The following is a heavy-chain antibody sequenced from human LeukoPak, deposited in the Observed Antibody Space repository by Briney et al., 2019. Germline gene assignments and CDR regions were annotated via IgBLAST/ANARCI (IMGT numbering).Heavy chain of an antibody. Sequence: PSETPSLTCAVYGGSFSGYYWSWIRQPPGKGLEWIGEINHSGSTNYNPSLKSRVTISVDTSKNQFSLKLSSVTAADTAVYYCARIPQATPLYYFDYWGQGTLVTVSS. CDR2: INHSGST. V-gene: IGHV4-34*01. CDR3: ARIPQATPLYYFDY. J-gene: IGHJ4*02. D-gene: IGHD2-21*01. CDR1: GGSFSGYY.